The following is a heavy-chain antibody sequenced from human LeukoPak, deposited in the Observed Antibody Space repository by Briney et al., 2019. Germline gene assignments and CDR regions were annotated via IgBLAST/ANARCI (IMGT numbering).Heavy chain of an antibody. J-gene: IGHJ6*02. CDR3: AKAVDTPNYYYYGMDV. CDR1: GFTFSSYG. Sequence: GGSLRLSCAASGFTFSSYGMHWVRQAPGKGLEWVAVISYDGSDKYYADSVKGRFTISRDNSKNTLYLQMNSLRAEDTAVYYCAKAVDTPNYYYYGMDVWGQGTTVTVSS. CDR2: ISYDGSDK. D-gene: IGHD5-18*01. V-gene: IGHV3-30*18.